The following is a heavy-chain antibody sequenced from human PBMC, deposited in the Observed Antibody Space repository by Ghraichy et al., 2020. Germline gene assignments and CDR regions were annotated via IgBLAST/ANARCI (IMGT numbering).Heavy chain of an antibody. CDR1: GFSFSNYW. CDR3: ARDRPYGASYLDS. D-gene: IGHD3-10*01. J-gene: IGHJ4*02. CDR2: INEDGSGK. V-gene: IGHV3-7*04. Sequence: GGSLRLSCAASGFSFSNYWMTWVRQAPGKGLEWVANINEDGSGKNYVDSVKGRFTISRDNAKDSLYLQMNSLRADYTAVYYCARDRPYGASYLDSWGQGALVTVSS.